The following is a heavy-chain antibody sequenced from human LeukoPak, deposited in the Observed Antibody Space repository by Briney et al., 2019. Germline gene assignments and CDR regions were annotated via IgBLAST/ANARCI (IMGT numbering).Heavy chain of an antibody. J-gene: IGHJ4*02. D-gene: IGHD3-10*01. CDR1: GGSISSSSYY. CDR2: IYYSGST. CDR3: ARWGRRSWFGESGYIDY. V-gene: IGHV4-39*07. Sequence: SETLSLTCTVSGGSISSSSYYWGWIRQPPGKGLEWIGSIYYSGSTYYNPSLKSRVTISVDTSKNQFSLKLSSVTAADTAVYYCARWGRRSWFGESGYIDYWGQGTLVTVSS.